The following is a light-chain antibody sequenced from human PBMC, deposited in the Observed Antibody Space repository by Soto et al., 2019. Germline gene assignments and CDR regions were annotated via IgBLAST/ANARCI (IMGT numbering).Light chain of an antibody. V-gene: IGKV3-15*01. J-gene: IGKJ1*01. CDR3: QQYNNWPPMA. CDR1: QSVSSN. Sequence: EIVMTQSPATLSVSPGERATLSCRASQSVSSNLDWYQQKPGQAPRLLIYGASTRATGIPARFSGSGSGTEFNLTISSLQSEDFAVYYCQQYNNWPPMAFGQGSKVEIK. CDR2: GAS.